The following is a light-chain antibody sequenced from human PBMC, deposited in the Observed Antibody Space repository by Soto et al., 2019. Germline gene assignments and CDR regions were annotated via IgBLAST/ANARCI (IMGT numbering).Light chain of an antibody. J-gene: IGLJ3*02. CDR2: EVT. V-gene: IGLV2-8*01. CDR3: TSYVGNDIWV. CDR1: SSDVGAYKY. Sequence: QSVLTQPPSASGSPGQSVTISCTGTSSDVGAYKYVSWYQQYPGKAPKRMIYEVTKRPSGVPDRFSGSKSGNTASLTVSELQAEDEADYYCTSYVGNDIWVFGGGTKVTVL.